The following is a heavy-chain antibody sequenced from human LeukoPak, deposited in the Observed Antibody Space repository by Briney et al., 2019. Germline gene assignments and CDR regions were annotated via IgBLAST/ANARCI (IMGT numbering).Heavy chain of an antibody. J-gene: IGHJ5*02. Sequence: PSETLSLTCTVSGGSISSSSYYWGWIRQPPGKGLEWIGSIYYSGSTYYNPSLKSRVTISVDTSKNQFSLKLSSVTAADTAVYYCAHYDRRFWFDPWGQGTLVTVSS. CDR3: AHYDRRFWFDP. V-gene: IGHV4-39*01. CDR2: IYYSGST. CDR1: GGSISSSSYY. D-gene: IGHD3-22*01.